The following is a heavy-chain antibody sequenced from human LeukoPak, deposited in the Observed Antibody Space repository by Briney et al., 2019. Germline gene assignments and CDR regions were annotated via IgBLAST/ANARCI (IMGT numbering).Heavy chain of an antibody. J-gene: IGHJ5*02. CDR2: IYYSGST. Sequence: KPSETLSLTCTVSGGSISSGGYYWSWIRQHPGKGLEWIGYIYYSGSTYYNPSLKSRVTISVDTSKNQFSLKLSSVTAADTAVYYCAKDPWGRNYYDSSGYSAWGQGTLVTVSS. D-gene: IGHD3-22*01. CDR1: GGSISSGGYY. CDR3: AKDPWGRNYYDSSGYSA. V-gene: IGHV4-31*03.